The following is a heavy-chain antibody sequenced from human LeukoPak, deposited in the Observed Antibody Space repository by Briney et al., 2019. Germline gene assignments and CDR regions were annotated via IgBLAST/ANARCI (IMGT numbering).Heavy chain of an antibody. CDR2: IKSDGSDE. Sequence: GGSLRLSCTASGFTFSDYWMNWVRQAPGKGLEWGASIKSDGSDEYYVGSVKGRFTVSRDNAKTSLYPQMDSLRAEDTAVYYCARVFWRDCTSNSCFNWLAPWGQGALVTVSS. CDR3: ARVFWRDCTSNSCFNWLAP. D-gene: IGHD2-2*01. V-gene: IGHV3-7*01. J-gene: IGHJ5*02. CDR1: GFTFSDYW.